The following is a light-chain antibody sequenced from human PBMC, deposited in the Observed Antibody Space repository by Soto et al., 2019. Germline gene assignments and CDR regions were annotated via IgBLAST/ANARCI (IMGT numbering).Light chain of an antibody. CDR3: QSYDSSLSVV. V-gene: IGLV1-40*01. J-gene: IGLJ2*01. CDR1: SSNIGAGYD. Sequence: QSVLTQPPSVSGAPGQRGTLSCTGSSSNIGAGYDVHWYQQLPGTAPKLLIYGNSNRPSGVPDRFSGSKSGTSASLAITGLQAEDEADYYCQSYDSSLSVVFGGGTKLTVL. CDR2: GNS.